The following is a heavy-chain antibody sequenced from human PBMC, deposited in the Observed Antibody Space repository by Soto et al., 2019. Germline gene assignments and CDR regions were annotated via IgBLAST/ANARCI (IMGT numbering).Heavy chain of an antibody. CDR2: INPGGGSA. CDR3: ASDTSGWSLNDLDV. Sequence: QVDLVQSGAEVKKPRASVTISCKASGSAITRYYRHWVRQAAGRGLEWMGIINPGGGSASYAQKFQDRVIIDKDTSTGRVYMDLSSLRTEDTAVYYCASDTSGWSLNDLDVWGQGTTVNVSS. J-gene: IGHJ6*02. D-gene: IGHD6-19*01. CDR1: GSAITRYY. V-gene: IGHV1-46*01.